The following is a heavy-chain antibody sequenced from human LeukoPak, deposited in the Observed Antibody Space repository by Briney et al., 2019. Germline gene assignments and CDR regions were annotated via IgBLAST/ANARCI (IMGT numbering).Heavy chain of an antibody. Sequence: GASVKVSCKASGGTFSSYAISWVRQAPGQGLEWMGGIIPIFGTANYAQKFQGRVTITADESTSTAYMELSSLRSEDTAVYYCARDLSCPHYGIDVWGQGTTVTVSS. J-gene: IGHJ6*02. D-gene: IGHD3-10*01. CDR1: GGTFSSYA. CDR2: IIPIFGTA. V-gene: IGHV1-69*13. CDR3: ARDLSCPHYGIDV.